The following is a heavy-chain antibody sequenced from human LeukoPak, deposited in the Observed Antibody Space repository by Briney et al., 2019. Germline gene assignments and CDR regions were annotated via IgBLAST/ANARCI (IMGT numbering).Heavy chain of an antibody. CDR3: AKAPPRLTTVTTFLH. D-gene: IGHD4-11*01. Sequence: PGGSLRLSCAASGFTFSSYAMSWVRQAPGKGPEWVSAISGCGGSTYYADSVKGRFTISRDNSKNTLYLQMNSLRAEDTAVYYCAKAPPRLTTVTTFLHWGQGTLVTVSS. V-gene: IGHV3-23*01. CDR2: ISGCGGST. J-gene: IGHJ4*02. CDR1: GFTFSSYA.